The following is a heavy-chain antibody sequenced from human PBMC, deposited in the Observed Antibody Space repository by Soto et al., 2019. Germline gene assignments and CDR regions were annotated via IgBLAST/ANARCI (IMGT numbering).Heavy chain of an antibody. CDR1: GYTFTSYY. D-gene: IGHD2-15*01. CDR2: INPSGGST. V-gene: IGHV1-46*03. J-gene: IGHJ5*02. CDR3: ARNVVAATDWFDP. Sequence: ASVKVSCKASGYTFTSYYMHWVRQAPGQGLEWMGIINPSGGSTSYAQKFQGRVTMTRDTSTSTVYMELSSLRSEDTAVYYCARNVVAATDWFDPWGQGTLVTSPQ.